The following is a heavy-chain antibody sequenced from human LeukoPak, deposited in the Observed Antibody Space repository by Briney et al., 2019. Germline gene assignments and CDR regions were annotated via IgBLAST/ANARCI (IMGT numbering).Heavy chain of an antibody. V-gene: IGHV3-74*01. J-gene: IGHJ2*01. CDR2: INGDGSST. Sequence: GGSLRLSCAASGFTFSSYWMHRFRQAPGKGLVWVSRINGDGSSTAYADSVKGRFTISRDNAKNTLYLQMNSLTAEDTAVYYCARGPPWYFDLWGRGTLVTVSS. D-gene: IGHD6-25*01. CDR1: GFTFSSYW. CDR3: ARGPPWYFDL.